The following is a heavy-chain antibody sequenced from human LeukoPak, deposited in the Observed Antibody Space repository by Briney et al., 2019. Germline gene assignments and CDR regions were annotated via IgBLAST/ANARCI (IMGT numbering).Heavy chain of an antibody. V-gene: IGHV4-4*07. CDR3: VRYGSKWQWFDY. Sequence: SETLSLTCTVSGGSISAYYWSWIRQPAGKALEWIGRIYPSVSTDYNPSLKSRVTVSVDTSKNQLSLKLSSVTAADTAVYFCVRYGSKWQWFDYWGQGTQVTVSS. D-gene: IGHD6-13*01. CDR1: GGSISAYY. CDR2: IYPSVST. J-gene: IGHJ4*02.